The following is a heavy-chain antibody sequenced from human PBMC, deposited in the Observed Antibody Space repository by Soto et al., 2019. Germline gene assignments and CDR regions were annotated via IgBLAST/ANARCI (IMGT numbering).Heavy chain of an antibody. CDR2: IWAHGTDQ. CDR3: GKDIRSGSIDY. J-gene: IGHJ4*01. Sequence: GGSLRLSCAASGYSITNNGMHWVRQAPGKGLEWVALIWAHGTDQYYADSVKGRFTVSRDTSTNTVYLQMNSLRAEDTARYYCGKDIRSGSIDYWGHGTLVTVSS. D-gene: IGHD1-1*01. V-gene: IGHV3-33*06. CDR1: GYSITNNG.